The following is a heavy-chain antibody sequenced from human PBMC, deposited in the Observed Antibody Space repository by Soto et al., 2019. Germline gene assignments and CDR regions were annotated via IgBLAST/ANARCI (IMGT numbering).Heavy chain of an antibody. CDR3: SRSIVAIPGDY. CDR2: VKQDGSEK. V-gene: IGHV3-7*05. CDR1: GFTFIRYW. J-gene: IGHJ4*02. D-gene: IGHD5-12*01. Sequence: EVQLVESGGDLVQPGGSLRLSCAASGFTFIRYWMSWVRQVPGKGLEWVANVKQDGSEKYYVDSVKGRFTISRDNAKNSLYRQMNSPSAEDTDVYHGSRSIVAIPGDYWGQGTLVTVSS.